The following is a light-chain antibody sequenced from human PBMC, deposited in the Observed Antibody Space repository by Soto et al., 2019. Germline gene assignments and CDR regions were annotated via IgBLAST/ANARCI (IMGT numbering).Light chain of an antibody. J-gene: IGKJ5*01. CDR1: HSVTKNN. CDR2: GAS. CDR3: QQYGSSAPIT. Sequence: EIVYTQSPGTLSLSPGERATLSCRASHSVTKNNLNWYQQTPGPAPRLLLYGASIRATGIPDRFSGSGSEADFTLTISRLEPEDFALYYCQQYGSSAPITFGQGTRLEIK. V-gene: IGKV3-20*01.